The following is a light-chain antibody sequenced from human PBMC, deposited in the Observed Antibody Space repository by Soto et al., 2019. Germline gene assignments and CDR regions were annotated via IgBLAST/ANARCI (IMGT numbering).Light chain of an antibody. Sequence: QSALTQPASVSGSPGQSITISCTGTSSDVGGYNYVSWYQHHPGKAPKLMIYEVSNRPSGVSNRFSGSKSGNTASLTISGLQAEDEADYYCSSYTTSSTLPGVFGGGTPLTVL. CDR3: SSYTTSSTLPGV. V-gene: IGLV2-14*01. CDR1: SSDVGGYNY. CDR2: EVS. J-gene: IGLJ3*02.